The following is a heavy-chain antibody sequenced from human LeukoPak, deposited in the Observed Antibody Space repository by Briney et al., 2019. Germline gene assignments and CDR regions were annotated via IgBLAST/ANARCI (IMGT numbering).Heavy chain of an antibody. CDR2: INPGNGDT. Sequence: ASVKVSCKGSGYTFTNYAVHWERQAPGQRLEWLGWINPGNGDTKYSQNFQGRVTVTSDTSAATAYVELNSLTSEDTAVYYCAREGRSGSYYNYWGQGTLVTVSS. CDR3: AREGRSGSYYNY. CDR1: GYTFTNYA. J-gene: IGHJ4*02. D-gene: IGHD1-26*01. V-gene: IGHV1-3*01.